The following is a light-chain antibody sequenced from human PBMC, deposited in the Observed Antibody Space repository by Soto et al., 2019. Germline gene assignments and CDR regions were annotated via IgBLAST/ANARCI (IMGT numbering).Light chain of an antibody. CDR1: SNDIGGYNY. CDR3: SSYTSTSTVI. V-gene: IGLV2-14*01. J-gene: IGLJ2*01. CDR2: EVT. Sequence: QSALTQPASVSGSPGQSITISCTGTSNDIGGYNYVSWYQHHPGKAPKLMIYEVTNRPSGVSYRFSGAKSGYTASLTISVLQAEDEADYYCSSYTSTSTVIFGGGTKLTVL.